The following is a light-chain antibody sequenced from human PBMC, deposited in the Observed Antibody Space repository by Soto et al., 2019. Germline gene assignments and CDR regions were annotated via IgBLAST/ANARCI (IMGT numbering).Light chain of an antibody. Sequence: QTVVTQEPSFSVSPGRTVTLTYGLSSGSVSTSYYPSWYQQTPGQAPRTLIYSTNTRSSGVPDHFSGSILGNKAALTITGAQADDESDYYCVLYMGSGISVFGGGTKVTVL. J-gene: IGLJ2*01. CDR1: SGSVSTSYY. V-gene: IGLV8-61*01. CDR3: VLYMGSGISV. CDR2: STN.